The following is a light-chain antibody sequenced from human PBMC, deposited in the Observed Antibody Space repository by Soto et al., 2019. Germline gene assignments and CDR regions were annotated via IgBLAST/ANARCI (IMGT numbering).Light chain of an antibody. Sequence: QSALTQPASVSGSPGQSITISCTGTSSDVGGYNYVSWYQQHPGKAPKLMIYDVSNRPLGASNRFSGSKSGNTASLTISGLQAEDEADYYCSSYTSSSTDFGTGTKLTVL. J-gene: IGLJ1*01. CDR3: SSYTSSSTD. CDR1: SSDVGGYNY. CDR2: DVS. V-gene: IGLV2-14*01.